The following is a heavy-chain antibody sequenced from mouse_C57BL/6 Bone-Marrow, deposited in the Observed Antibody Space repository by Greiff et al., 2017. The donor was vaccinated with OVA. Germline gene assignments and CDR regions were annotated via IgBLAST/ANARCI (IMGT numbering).Heavy chain of an antibody. CDR1: GYTFTSYW. D-gene: IGHD1-1*01. CDR2: IDPSDSYT. J-gene: IGHJ1*03. V-gene: IGHV1-69*01. Sequence: QVQLQQPGAELVMPGASVKLSCKASGYTFTSYWMHWVKQRPGQGLEWIGEIDPSDSYTNYNQKFKGKSTLTVDKSSSTAYMQLSSLTSEDSAVYYCARDYYGTFWYFDVGGTGTTVTVSS. CDR3: ARDYYGTFWYFDV.